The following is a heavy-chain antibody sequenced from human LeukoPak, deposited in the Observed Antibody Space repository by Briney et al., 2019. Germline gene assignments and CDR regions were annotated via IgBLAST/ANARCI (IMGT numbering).Heavy chain of an antibody. D-gene: IGHD1-26*01. J-gene: IGHJ6*02. CDR3: ATWAFYHSLDV. Sequence: SGGSLRLSCAASGFTLGTFAMHWVRQAPGKGLEWVSLIDKDGRKTYYADSVKGRFTVSRDNSKNSLYLQMTSLRTEDTASYYCATWAFYHSLDVWGQGATVTVSS. CDR2: IDKDGRKT. CDR1: GFTLGTFA. V-gene: IGHV3-43*02.